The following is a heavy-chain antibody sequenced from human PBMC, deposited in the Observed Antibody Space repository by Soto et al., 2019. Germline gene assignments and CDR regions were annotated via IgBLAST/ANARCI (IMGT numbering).Heavy chain of an antibody. CDR1: GGSISSSSYC. Sequence: SETLSLTCTVFGGSISSSSYCWGRIQQPPGKGLEWIGSIYYSGSTYYNPSLKSRVTISVDTSKNQFSLKLSSVTAADTAVYYRARHDTALALAPFDYWGQGTLVTVS. V-gene: IGHV4-39*01. CDR2: IYYSGST. J-gene: IGHJ4*02. D-gene: IGHD5-18*01. CDR3: ARHDTALALAPFDY.